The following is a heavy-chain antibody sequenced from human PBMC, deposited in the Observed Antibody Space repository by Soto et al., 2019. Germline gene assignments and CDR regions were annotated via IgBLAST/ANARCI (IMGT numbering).Heavy chain of an antibody. Sequence: GGSLRLSCAASGFTFSSYGMHWVRQAPGKGLEWVAVIWYDGSNKYYADSVKGRFTISRHNSRNTLYLQMNSLRAEDTAVYYCARDRPSYLDYGGPGELVTVSS. CDR3: ARDRPSYLDY. CDR1: GFTFSSYG. J-gene: IGHJ4*02. CDR2: IWYDGSNK. V-gene: IGHV3-33*01.